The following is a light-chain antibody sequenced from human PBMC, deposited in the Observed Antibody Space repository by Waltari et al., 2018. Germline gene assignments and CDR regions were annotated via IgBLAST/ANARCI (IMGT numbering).Light chain of an antibody. CDR2: SVS. V-gene: IGLV2-14*01. Sequence: QSALTQPASVSGSPRQSITISCTGTSGDVGGENYVSWYQQPPGKAPKLMIYSVSNRPSGVSNRFSASKSGNTASLTISGLQAEDEGDYYCSSYASVSSLVFGGGTRLTVL. J-gene: IGLJ2*01. CDR3: SSYASVSSLV. CDR1: SGDVGGENY.